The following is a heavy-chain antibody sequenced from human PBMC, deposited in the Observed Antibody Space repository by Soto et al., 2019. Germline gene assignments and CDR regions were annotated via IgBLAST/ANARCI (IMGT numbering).Heavy chain of an antibody. J-gene: IGHJ6*02. CDR2: INHSGST. CDR1: GGSFSGYY. Sequence: PSETLSLTCAVYGGSFSGYYWSWIRQPPGKGLEWIGEINHSGSTNYNPSLKSRVTISVDTSKDQFSLKLSSVTAADTAVYYCAQGAGGDFWSGYYTGYYYYYGMDVWGQGTTVTVSS. CDR3: AQGAGGDFWSGYYTGYYYYYGMDV. V-gene: IGHV4-34*01. D-gene: IGHD3-3*01.